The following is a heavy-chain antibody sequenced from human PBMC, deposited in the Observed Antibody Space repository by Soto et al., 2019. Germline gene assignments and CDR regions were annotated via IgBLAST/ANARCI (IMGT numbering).Heavy chain of an antibody. V-gene: IGHV3-33*01. CDR2: IWYDGSNK. CDR1: GFTFSSYG. D-gene: IGHD3-9*01. CDR3: ARVAGPYDILTGYLNYYYYYGMDV. Sequence: QVQLVESGGGVVQPGRSLRLSCAASGFTFSSYGMHWVRQAPGKGLEWVAVIWYDGSNKYYADSVKGRFTISRDNSKNTLYLQMNSLRAEDTAVYYCARVAGPYDILTGYLNYYYYYGMDVWGQGTTVTVS. J-gene: IGHJ6*02.